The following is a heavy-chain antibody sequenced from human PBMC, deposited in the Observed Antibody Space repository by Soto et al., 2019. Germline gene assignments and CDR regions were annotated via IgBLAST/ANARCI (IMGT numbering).Heavy chain of an antibody. J-gene: IGHJ4*02. CDR3: AREKRLIAARLGSYFDF. CDR2: IYYSGST. CDR1: GGSISSGGYY. D-gene: IGHD6-6*01. V-gene: IGHV4-31*03. Sequence: LSLTCPVSGGSISSGGYYWSWIRQHPGKGLEWIGYIYYSGSTYYNPSLKSRVTISVDTSKNQFSLKLSSVTAADTAVYYCAREKRLIAARLGSYFDFWGQGPLVTLST.